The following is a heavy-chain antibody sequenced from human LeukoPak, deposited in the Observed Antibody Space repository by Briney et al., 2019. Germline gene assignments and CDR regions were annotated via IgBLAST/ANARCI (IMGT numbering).Heavy chain of an antibody. CDR2: IRYDGSNK. V-gene: IGHV3-30*02. Sequence: GGSLRLSCAASGFTFSSYGMHWVRQAPGKGLEWVAFIRYDGSNKYYADSVKGRFTISRDNSKNTLYLQMNSLRAEDTAVYYCAKDYADDTAIFDYWGQGTLVTVSS. J-gene: IGHJ4*02. D-gene: IGHD5-18*01. CDR3: AKDYADDTAIFDY. CDR1: GFTFSSYG.